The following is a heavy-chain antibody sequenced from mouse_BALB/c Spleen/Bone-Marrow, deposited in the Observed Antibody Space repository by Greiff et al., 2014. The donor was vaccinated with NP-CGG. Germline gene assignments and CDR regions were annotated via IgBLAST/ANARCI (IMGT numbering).Heavy chain of an antibody. D-gene: IGHD5-1*01. Sequence: EVKLMESGAELVRSGASVKLSCTASGFNIKDYYMHWVKQRPEQGLEWIGWIDPENGDTEYAPKFQGKATMTADTSSNTAYLQLSSLTSEDTAVYYCNGTYYAMDYWGQGTSVTVSS. CDR2: IDPENGDT. CDR1: GFNIKDYY. V-gene: IGHV14-4*02. J-gene: IGHJ4*01. CDR3: NGTYYAMDY.